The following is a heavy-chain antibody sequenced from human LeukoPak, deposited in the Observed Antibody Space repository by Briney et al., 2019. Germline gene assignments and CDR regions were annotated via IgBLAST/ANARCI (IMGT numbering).Heavy chain of an antibody. D-gene: IGHD2-21*01. Sequence: SETLSLTCTVSGGFITTYFWSWIRQPAGNRLEWIGRVYTSGNTDYNPSLKGRVTISVDRSRNQFSLKLSSVTAADTAVYYCVEIFVVPPPPKQIFDIGGQGTMVTF. CDR1: GGFITTYF. CDR3: VEIFVVPPPPKQIFDI. CDR2: VYTSGNT. V-gene: IGHV4-4*07. J-gene: IGHJ3*02.